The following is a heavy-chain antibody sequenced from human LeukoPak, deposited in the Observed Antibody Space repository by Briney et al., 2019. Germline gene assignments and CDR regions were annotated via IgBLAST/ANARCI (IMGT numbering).Heavy chain of an antibody. D-gene: IGHD3-22*01. V-gene: IGHV3-21*01. Sequence: PGGSLRLSCAASGFTFSSYSMNWVRQAPGKGLEWVSSISSSSNYIYYADSVKGRFTISRDNAKNSLYLQMNSLRAEDTAVYYCARGGYYDSSDYWGQGTLVTVSS. CDR2: ISSSSNYI. CDR3: ARGGYYDSSDY. J-gene: IGHJ4*02. CDR1: GFTFSSYS.